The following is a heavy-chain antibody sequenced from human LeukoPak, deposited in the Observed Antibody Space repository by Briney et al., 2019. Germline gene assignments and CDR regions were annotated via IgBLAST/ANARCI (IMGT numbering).Heavy chain of an antibody. CDR3: ARPYYYDSSNYAAGFDY. V-gene: IGHV7-4-1*02. D-gene: IGHD3-22*01. CDR2: INTKTGNP. CDR1: GYTFSSYA. Sequence: ASVKVSCKASGYTFSSYAMNWVRQAPGQGLEWMGWINTKTGNPTYAQGFTGRFVFSLDTSVSTAYLQISSLKAEDTAVYYCARPYYYDSSNYAAGFDYWGQGSLVTV. J-gene: IGHJ4*02.